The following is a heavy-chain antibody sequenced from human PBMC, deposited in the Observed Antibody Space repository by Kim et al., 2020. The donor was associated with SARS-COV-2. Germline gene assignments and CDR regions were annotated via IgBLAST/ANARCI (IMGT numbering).Heavy chain of an antibody. CDR1: GGTFSSYA. CDR2: IIPILGIA. Sequence: SVKVSCKASGGTFSSYAISWVRQAPGQGLEWMGRIIPILGIANYAQKFQGRVTITADKSTSTAYMELSSLRSEDTAVYYCARDGGPYNWNVEVAEYFQHWGQGTLVTVSS. D-gene: IGHD1-1*01. V-gene: IGHV1-69*04. J-gene: IGHJ1*01. CDR3: ARDGGPYNWNVEVAEYFQH.